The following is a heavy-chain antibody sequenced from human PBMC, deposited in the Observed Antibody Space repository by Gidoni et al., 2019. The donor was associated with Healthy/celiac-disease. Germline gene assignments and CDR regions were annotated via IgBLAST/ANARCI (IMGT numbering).Heavy chain of an antibody. Sequence: EVQLVESGGGLVQPGRSLRLSCTASGFTFGDYAMSWFRQAPGKGLEWVGFIRSKAYGGTTEYAASVKGRFTISRDDSKSIAYLQMNSLKTEDTAVYYCTREPGLLWFGELFHYWGQGTLVTVSS. CDR1: GFTFGDYA. J-gene: IGHJ4*02. CDR2: IRSKAYGGTT. V-gene: IGHV3-49*03. CDR3: TREPGLLWFGELFHY. D-gene: IGHD3-10*01.